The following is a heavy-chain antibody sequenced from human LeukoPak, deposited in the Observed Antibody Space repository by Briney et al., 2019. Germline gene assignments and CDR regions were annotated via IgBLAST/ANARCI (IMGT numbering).Heavy chain of an antibody. Sequence: ASVKVSCKASGYTFTGYYMHWVRQAPGQGLEWMGWINPNSGGTNYAQKFQGWVTMTRDTSISTAYMELSRLRSDDTAVYYCARDQGGDYGSLVDYWGQGTLVTVSS. CDR3: ARDQGGDYGSLVDY. V-gene: IGHV1-2*04. D-gene: IGHD4-17*01. CDR1: GYTFTGYY. CDR2: INPNSGGT. J-gene: IGHJ4*02.